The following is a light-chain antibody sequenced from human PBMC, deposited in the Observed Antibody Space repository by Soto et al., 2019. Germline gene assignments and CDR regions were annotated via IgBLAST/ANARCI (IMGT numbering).Light chain of an antibody. CDR3: QQRSNWPPAT. V-gene: IGKV3-11*01. Sequence: EIVLTQSPATLSLSPGERATLSCRASQSVSSYLAWYQQKPGQAPRLLIYDASNRATGIPARFSGSGSGTDFTLTISSLEPKDFAVYYCQQRSNWPPATFGQGTKVDIK. CDR1: QSVSSY. J-gene: IGKJ1*01. CDR2: DAS.